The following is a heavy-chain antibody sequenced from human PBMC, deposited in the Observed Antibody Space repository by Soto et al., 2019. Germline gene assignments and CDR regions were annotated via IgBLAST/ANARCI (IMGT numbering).Heavy chain of an antibody. V-gene: IGHV3-33*01. D-gene: IGHD3-10*02. CDR2: IRYDGSNI. CDR1: ESIFRGYG. J-gene: IGHJ4*02. Sequence: GGSLRLSCAASESIFRGYGMHWVRKAQGKGREWVAVIRYDGSNINYADSVMGRFTISRDNSKNTLYLEMNSLRAEDTAVYYCARDGIGGTIFRGYLDYWGQGNLVTVSS. CDR3: ARDGIGGTIFRGYLDY.